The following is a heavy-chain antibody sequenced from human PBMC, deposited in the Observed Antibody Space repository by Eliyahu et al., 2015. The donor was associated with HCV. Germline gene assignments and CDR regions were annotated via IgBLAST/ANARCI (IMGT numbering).Heavy chain of an antibody. CDR3: ATVRASVTHRAEYFQH. CDR2: ILPVFGSX. D-gene: IGHD5/OR15-5a*01. V-gene: IGHV1-69*01. J-gene: IGHJ1*01. Sequence: QVQLEQSGAEVKKPGSSVKVSCKASGGTFXPLSIHWVRQAPGQGLEWMGRILPVFGSXXYAQKFQGRXSITADESTATAYLELNSLTSDDTAIFYCATVRASVTHRAEYFQHWGQGTLVTVS. CDR1: GGTFXPLS.